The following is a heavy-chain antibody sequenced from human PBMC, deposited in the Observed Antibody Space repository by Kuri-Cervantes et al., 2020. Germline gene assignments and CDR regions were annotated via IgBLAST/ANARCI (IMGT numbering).Heavy chain of an antibody. CDR3: ARHLRYYYYYMDV. CDR1: GGSFSGDY. D-gene: IGHD3-3*02. Sequence: SETLSLTCAVYGGSFSGDYWSWIRQPPGKGLEWIGEINHYGSTNYNPSLKSRVTISVDTSKNQFSLKLSSVTAADTAVYYCARHLRYYYYYMDVWGKGTTVTVSS. J-gene: IGHJ6*03. V-gene: IGHV4-34*01. CDR2: INHYGST.